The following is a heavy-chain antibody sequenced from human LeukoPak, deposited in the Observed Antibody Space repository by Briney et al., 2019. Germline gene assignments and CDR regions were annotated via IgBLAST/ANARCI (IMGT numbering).Heavy chain of an antibody. V-gene: IGHV4-34*01. CDR3: ASSIVANWFDP. D-gene: IGHD5-12*01. J-gene: IGHJ5*02. Sequence: SETLSLTCAVYGGSFSGYYWSWIRQPPGKGLEWIGEINHSGSTNFNPSLKSRVTISVDTSKNQFSLKLSSVTAADTAVYYCASSIVANWFDPWGQGTLVTVSS. CDR1: GGSFSGYY. CDR2: INHSGST.